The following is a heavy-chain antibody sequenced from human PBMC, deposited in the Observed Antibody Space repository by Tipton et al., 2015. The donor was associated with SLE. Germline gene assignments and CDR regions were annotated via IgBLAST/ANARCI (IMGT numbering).Heavy chain of an antibody. CDR1: GFTFSSYE. V-gene: IGHV3-48*03. CDR3: ARYCGGDCSCFDY. CDR2: ISSSGSTI. J-gene: IGHJ4*02. Sequence: QLVQSGGGLVQPGGSLRLSCAASGFTFSSYEMNWVRQAPGKGLEWVSYISSSGSTIYYADSVKGRFTISRDNAKNSLYLQMNSLRAEDTAVYYCARYCGGDCSCFDYWGQGTLVTVSS. D-gene: IGHD2-21*01.